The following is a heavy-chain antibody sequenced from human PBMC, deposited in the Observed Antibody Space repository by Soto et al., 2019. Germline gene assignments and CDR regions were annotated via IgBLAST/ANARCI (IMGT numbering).Heavy chain of an antibody. CDR2: ISAYNGNT. Sequence: ASVKVSCKASGYTFTSYGISWVRQAPGQGLEWMGWISAYNGNTNYAQKLQGRVTMTTDTSTSTAYMELRSLRSDDTAVNYCARVNYYDSSGYYTNWFDPWGQGTLVTVS. CDR1: GYTFTSYG. J-gene: IGHJ5*02. D-gene: IGHD3-22*01. V-gene: IGHV1-18*01. CDR3: ARVNYYDSSGYYTNWFDP.